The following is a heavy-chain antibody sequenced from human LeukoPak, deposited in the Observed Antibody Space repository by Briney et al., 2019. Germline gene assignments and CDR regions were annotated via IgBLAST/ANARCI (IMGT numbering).Heavy chain of an antibody. CDR3: ARADRLHGGPYLIGP. Sequence: ASVTVSCKTSGYSFTDYYMHWVRQAPGQELEWMGWINPNSGGTSSAQKFQGRVTMTRDTSITTVYMEVSWLTSDDTAIYYCARADRLHGGPYLIGPWGQGTLVTVSS. CDR1: GYSFTDYY. CDR2: INPNSGGT. J-gene: IGHJ5*02. D-gene: IGHD2-21*01. V-gene: IGHV1-2*02.